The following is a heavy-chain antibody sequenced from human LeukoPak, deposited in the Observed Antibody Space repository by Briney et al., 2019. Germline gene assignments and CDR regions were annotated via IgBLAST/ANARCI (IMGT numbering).Heavy chain of an antibody. J-gene: IGHJ5*02. CDR3: ARSKGIAVAGTIDP. V-gene: IGHV3-48*03. CDR1: GFTFSSYE. Sequence: TGGSLRLSCAASGFTFSSYEMNWVRQAPGKGLEWVSYISSSGSTIYYADSVKGRFTISRDKAKNSLYLQMNSLRAEDTAVYYCARSKGIAVAGTIDPWGQGTLVTVSS. CDR2: ISSSGSTI. D-gene: IGHD6-19*01.